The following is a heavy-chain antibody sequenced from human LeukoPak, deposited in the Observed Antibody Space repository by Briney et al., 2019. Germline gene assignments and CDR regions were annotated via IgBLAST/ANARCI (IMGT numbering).Heavy chain of an antibody. Sequence: SGTLSLTCAVSGGSISSSNWWSWVRQPPGKGLEWIGEIYHSGSTNYNPSLKSRVTISVDTSKNQFSLKLSSVTAADTAVYYCARDKGTSYLSSFDYWGQGTLVTVSS. V-gene: IGHV4-4*02. CDR1: GGSISSSNW. D-gene: IGHD6-6*01. CDR3: ARDKGTSYLSSFDY. J-gene: IGHJ4*02. CDR2: IYHSGST.